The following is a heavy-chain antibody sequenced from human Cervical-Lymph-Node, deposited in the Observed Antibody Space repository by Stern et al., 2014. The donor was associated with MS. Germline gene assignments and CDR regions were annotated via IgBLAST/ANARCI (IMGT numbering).Heavy chain of an antibody. CDR3: ARDQDGGDWYDY. CDR2: ISPSGETI. V-gene: IGHV3-11*01. J-gene: IGHJ4*02. CDR1: GFTFSDYY. D-gene: IGHD2-21*02. Sequence: QLVQSGGGLVKPGGSLRLSCAASGFTFSDYYMTWIRQAPGQGLEWLSYISPSGETIYYTDSVKGRFTISRDDAKNSLYLQMNILRAEDTAVYYCARDQDGGDWYDYWGQGTLVTVSS.